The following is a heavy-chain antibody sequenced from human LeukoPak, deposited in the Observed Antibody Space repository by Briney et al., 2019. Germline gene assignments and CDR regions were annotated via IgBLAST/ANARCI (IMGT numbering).Heavy chain of an antibody. V-gene: IGHV3-30*02. D-gene: IGHD2-2*02. Sequence: HPGGSLKLSCVASGVIFSNYGMHWVRRAPGKGLEWVAFIHYDGSNKDYADSVKGRFTISRDNSKKTVYLQMNSLRAEDTAIYYCVKEGYCSGASCYNFDYWGQGTLVTVSS. CDR3: VKEGYCSGASCYNFDY. J-gene: IGHJ4*02. CDR1: GVIFSNYG. CDR2: IHYDGSNK.